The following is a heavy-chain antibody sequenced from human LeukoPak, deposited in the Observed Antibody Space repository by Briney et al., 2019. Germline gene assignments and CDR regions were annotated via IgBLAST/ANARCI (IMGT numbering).Heavy chain of an antibody. Sequence: PSETLSLTCTVSGGSISSSYYYWGWIRQPPGKGLEWIGSIYYSGSTYYNPSLKSRVTISVDTSKNQFSLKLRSVTAADTAVYYCARSSSWYRYYFDYWGQGTLVTVSS. D-gene: IGHD6-13*01. V-gene: IGHV4-39*01. CDR2: IYYSGST. CDR3: ARSSSWYRYYFDY. J-gene: IGHJ4*02. CDR1: GGSISSSYYY.